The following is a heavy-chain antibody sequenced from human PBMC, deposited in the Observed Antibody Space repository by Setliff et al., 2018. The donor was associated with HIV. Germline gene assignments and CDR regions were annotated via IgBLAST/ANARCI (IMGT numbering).Heavy chain of an antibody. Sequence: PSETLSLTCAVYGGSFSNYYWSWIRQPPGKGPEWIGEINHSGKTDYNPSLKNRVTISVDTSKNQFSLKLSSVTAADTAVYYCARDFQRYNSPCRFDPWGQGILVTVSS. CDR3: ARDFQRYNSPCRFDP. J-gene: IGHJ5*02. CDR1: GGSFSNYY. V-gene: IGHV4-34*01. D-gene: IGHD1-1*01. CDR2: INHSGKT.